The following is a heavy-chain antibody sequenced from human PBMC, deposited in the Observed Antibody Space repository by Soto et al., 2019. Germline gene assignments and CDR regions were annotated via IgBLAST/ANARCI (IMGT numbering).Heavy chain of an antibody. V-gene: IGHV1-46*03. CDR3: ARVTHYAWDRRALDAFDI. CDR1: GYTLTSYY. Sequence: ASVKVSCKASGYTLTSYYMHWVRQAPGQGLEWMGIINPSGGSTSYAQKFQGRVTMTRDTSTSTVYMELSSLRSEDTAVYYCARVTHYAWDRRALDAFDIWGQGTMVTGSS. J-gene: IGHJ3*02. D-gene: IGHD3-16*01. CDR2: INPSGGST.